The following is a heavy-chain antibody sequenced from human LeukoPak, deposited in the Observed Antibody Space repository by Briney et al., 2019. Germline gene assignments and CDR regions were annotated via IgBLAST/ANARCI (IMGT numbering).Heavy chain of an antibody. CDR1: GFTFSSYG. V-gene: IGHV3-30*18. CDR2: ISHDGSNK. CDR3: AKGIAAAGGFDY. J-gene: IGHJ4*02. D-gene: IGHD6-13*01. Sequence: GGSLRLSCAASGFTFSSYGMHWVRQAPGKGLEWVAVISHDGSNKYYADSVKGRFTISRDNSKNTLYLQINSLRAEDTAVYYCAKGIAAAGGFDYWGQGTLVTVSS.